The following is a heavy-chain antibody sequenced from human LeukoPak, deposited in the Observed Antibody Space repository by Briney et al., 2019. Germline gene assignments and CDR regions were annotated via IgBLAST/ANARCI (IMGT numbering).Heavy chain of an antibody. D-gene: IGHD6-19*01. CDR1: GFTFSSYA. CDR3: AKLTSGWFEDC. V-gene: IGHV3-23*01. J-gene: IGHJ4*02. CDR2: ISGSDGST. Sequence: GGSLRLSCAASGFTFSSYAMTWVRQAPGKGLEWVSAISGSDGSTYYVDSVKGRFTISRDFSRNTLYLQMNSLRAEDTAVYYCAKLTSGWFEDCWGQGTLVTVS.